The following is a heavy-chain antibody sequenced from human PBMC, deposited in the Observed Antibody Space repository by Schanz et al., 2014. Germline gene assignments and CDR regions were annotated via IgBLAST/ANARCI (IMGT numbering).Heavy chain of an antibody. CDR1: GYTFTTYY. CDR3: ARGTRVRTTDFWSGLYYFDY. Sequence: QVQLVQSGAEVKKPGASVKVSCKASGYTFTTYYIHWVRQAPGQGLEWMGIINPSGGTTKYAQRFQGRVTMTWYTSTSTVSMELSSLRSEDTAVYYCARGTRVRTTDFWSGLYYFDYWGQGTLVTVSS. V-gene: IGHV1-46*01. J-gene: IGHJ4*02. CDR2: INPSGGTT. D-gene: IGHD3-3*01.